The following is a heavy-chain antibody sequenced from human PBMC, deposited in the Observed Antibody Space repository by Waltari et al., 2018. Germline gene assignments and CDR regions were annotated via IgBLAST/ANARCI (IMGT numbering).Heavy chain of an antibody. D-gene: IGHD6-13*01. V-gene: IGHV3-74*01. CDR3: ARMARKTYSSPVAGRDYYYGRDV. CDR1: GFTLCRQW. J-gene: IGHJ6*02. Sequence: EEQLVESGGGLIQPGESLRVSCAIYGFTLCRQWVNWVRQGPGEGLVWVGRINSNGGDTSYADSVKGRVTISRDNATNTVYLQMKSLRVEDTAVYYCARMARKTYSSPVAGRDYYYGRDVWGLGTTVTVSS. CDR2: INSNGGDT.